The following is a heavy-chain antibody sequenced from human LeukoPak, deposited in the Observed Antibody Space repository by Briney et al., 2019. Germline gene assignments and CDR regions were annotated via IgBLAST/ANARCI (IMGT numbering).Heavy chain of an antibody. CDR1: GGSISSSSYY. CDR2: IYYSGST. Sequence: PSETLSLTCTVSGGSISSSSYYWGWIRQPPGKGLEWIGSIYYSGSTYYNPSLKSRFTISVDTSKNQFSLRLSSVTAADTAVYYCARGRRMDLSFDYWGQGTLVTVSS. CDR3: ARGRRMDLSFDY. D-gene: IGHD2-2*03. V-gene: IGHV4-39*07. J-gene: IGHJ4*02.